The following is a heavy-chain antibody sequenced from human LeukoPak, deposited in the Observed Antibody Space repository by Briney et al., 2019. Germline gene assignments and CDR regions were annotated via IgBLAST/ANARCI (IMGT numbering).Heavy chain of an antibody. Sequence: EASVKVSCKASGYTFTSYGISWVRQAPGQGLEWMGWISAYNGNTNYAQKLQGRVTMTTDTSTSTAYMELRSLRSDDTAVYYCARVMEMAVRLAGYYYMDVWGKGTTVTVSS. CDR2: ISAYNGNT. CDR3: ARVMEMAVRLAGYYYMDV. D-gene: IGHD5-24*01. V-gene: IGHV1-18*01. CDR1: GYTFTSYG. J-gene: IGHJ6*03.